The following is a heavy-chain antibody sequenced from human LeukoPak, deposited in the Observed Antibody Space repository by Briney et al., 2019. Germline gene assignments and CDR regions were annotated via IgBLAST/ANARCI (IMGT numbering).Heavy chain of an antibody. CDR3: ARPPYSSGSFDL. J-gene: IGHJ2*01. V-gene: IGHV3-30-3*01. D-gene: IGHD6-19*01. CDR1: GFSFSNYD. Sequence: GGSLRLSCAASGFSFSNYDMSWVRQAPGKGLEWVAFISHDGISEYYTDSVKGRFTISRDNSKNTLYLQMNSLRAEDTAVYYCARPPYSSGSFDLWGRGTLVTVSS. CDR2: ISHDGISE.